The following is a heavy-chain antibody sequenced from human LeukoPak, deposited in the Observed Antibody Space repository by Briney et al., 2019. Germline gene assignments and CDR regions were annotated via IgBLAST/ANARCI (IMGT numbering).Heavy chain of an antibody. CDR1: GFTFSRYW. V-gene: IGHV3-7*01. CDR3: ARQKAVVVVAATPDEDYGDYVDYYYYMDV. Sequence: GGSLRLSCAASGFTFSRYWMSWVRQAPGKGLEWVANIKEDGSEKYYVDSVKGRLTISRDNAKNSLSLQIKSLRAEDTAVYYCARQKAVVVVAATPDEDYGDYVDYYYYMDVWGKGTTVTVSS. J-gene: IGHJ6*03. CDR2: IKEDGSEK. D-gene: IGHD2-15*01.